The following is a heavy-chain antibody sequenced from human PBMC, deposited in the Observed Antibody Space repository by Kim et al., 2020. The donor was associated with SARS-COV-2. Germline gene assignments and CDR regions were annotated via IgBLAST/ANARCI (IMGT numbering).Heavy chain of an antibody. V-gene: IGHV1-18*04. J-gene: IGHJ6*02. CDR2: ISAYNGNT. D-gene: IGHD3-10*01. CDR1: GYTFTSYG. CDR3: ARGWDGSGSYYLGSYYYGMDV. Sequence: ASVKVSCKASGYTFTSYGISWVRQAPGQGLEWMGWISAYNGNTNYAQKLQGRVTMTTDTSTSTAYMELRSLRSDDTAVYYCARGWDGSGSYYLGSYYYGMDVWGQGTTVTVSS.